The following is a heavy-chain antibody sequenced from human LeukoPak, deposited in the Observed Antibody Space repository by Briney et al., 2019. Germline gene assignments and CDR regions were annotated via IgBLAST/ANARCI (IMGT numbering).Heavy chain of an antibody. CDR3: ARVLRFLEWSSNWFDP. D-gene: IGHD3-3*01. J-gene: IGHJ5*02. V-gene: IGHV4-39*07. CDR2: IYYSGST. CDR1: GGSISSSSYY. Sequence: PSETLSLTCTVSGGSISSSSYYWGWIRQPPGKGLEWIGSIYYSGSTYYNPSLKSRVTISVDTSKNQFSLKLSSETAADTAAYYCARVLRFLEWSSNWFDPWGQGTLVTVSS.